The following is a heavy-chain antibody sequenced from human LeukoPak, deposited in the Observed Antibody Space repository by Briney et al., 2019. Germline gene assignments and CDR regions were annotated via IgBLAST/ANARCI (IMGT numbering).Heavy chain of an antibody. J-gene: IGHJ6*03. CDR1: GGSFSGYY. Sequence: SETLSLTCAVYGGSFSGYYWSWIRQPPGKGLEWIGYIYYSGSTNYNPSLKSRVTISVDTSKNQFSLKLSSVTAADTAVYYCARWTTVTYYYYMDIWGKGTTVTVSS. CDR2: IYYSGST. V-gene: IGHV4-59*01. CDR3: ARWTTVTYYYYMDI. D-gene: IGHD4-17*01.